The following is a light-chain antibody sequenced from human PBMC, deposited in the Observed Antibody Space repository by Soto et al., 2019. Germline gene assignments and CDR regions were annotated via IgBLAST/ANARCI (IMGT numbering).Light chain of an antibody. CDR3: AAWDDRLNGRV. J-gene: IGLJ1*01. CDR2: TNN. Sequence: QSVLTQPPSASGTPGQRVTISCSGSSANIGSSNVNWYQQLPGTAPKLLIYTNNQRPSGVTDRFSGSKSGTSASLAISGLQSEDEADYYCAAWDDRLNGRVFGTGTKVIVL. V-gene: IGLV1-44*01. CDR1: SANIGSSN.